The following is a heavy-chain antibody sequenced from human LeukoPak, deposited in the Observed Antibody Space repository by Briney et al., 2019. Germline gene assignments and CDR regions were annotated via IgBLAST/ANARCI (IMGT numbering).Heavy chain of an antibody. CDR3: TRHVDTMVRGTYYYYMDV. CDR2: IRSKANSYAT. D-gene: IGHD3-10*01. V-gene: IGHV3-73*01. CDR1: GFTFSGSA. J-gene: IGHJ6*03. Sequence: GGSLRLSCAASGFTFSGSAMHWVRQASGKGLEWVGRIRSKANSYATAYAASVKGRFTISRDDSKNTAYLQMISLKTEDTAVYYCTRHVDTMVRGTYYYYMDVWGKGTTVTVSS.